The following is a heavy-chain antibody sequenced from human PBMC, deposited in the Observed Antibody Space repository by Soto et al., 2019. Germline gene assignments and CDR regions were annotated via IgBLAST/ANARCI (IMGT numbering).Heavy chain of an antibody. CDR2: ISYDGGNE. V-gene: IGHV3-30*18. J-gene: IGHJ4*02. D-gene: IGHD3-22*01. CDR3: AKDIYYHDSTGYYVFDY. Sequence: QVQLVESGGGVVQPGRSLGLSCTVSGFAFRSYGLHWVRQAPGKGLEWVAVISYDGGNERYADSVKGRFTISRDNSKNTLYLQMNSLSAEDTAVYYCAKDIYYHDSTGYYVFDYWGQGTLVTVSS. CDR1: GFAFRSYG.